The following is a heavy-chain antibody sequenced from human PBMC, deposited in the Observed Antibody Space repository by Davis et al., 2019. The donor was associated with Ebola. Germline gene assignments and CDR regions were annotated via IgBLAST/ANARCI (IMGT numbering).Heavy chain of an antibody. V-gene: IGHV1-46*03. D-gene: IGHD4-23*01. J-gene: IGHJ4*02. Sequence: ASVKVSCKASGYTFTSYYMHWVRQAPGQGLEWMGIINPSGGSTSYTQKFQGRVTMTRDTSTSTVYMELSSLRSEDTAVYYCATNYGGNSFGYWGQGTLVTVSS. CDR2: INPSGGST. CDR3: ATNYGGNSFGY. CDR1: GYTFTSYY.